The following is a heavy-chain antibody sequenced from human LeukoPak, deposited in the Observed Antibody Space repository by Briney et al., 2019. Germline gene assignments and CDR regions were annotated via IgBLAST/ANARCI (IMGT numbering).Heavy chain of an antibody. CDR3: AVHLPGDYLDR. J-gene: IGHJ4*02. Sequence: GAAVPVTCTASGYAFNIYDINWVRQATGQGLEWMGWMNPDSGNTGFAQKFQGRVTMTRNTYITTAYMELSSLRFEDTAVYYCAVHLPGDYLDRWGQGTLVTVSS. CDR2: MNPDSGNT. V-gene: IGHV1-8*01. CDR1: GYAFNIYD.